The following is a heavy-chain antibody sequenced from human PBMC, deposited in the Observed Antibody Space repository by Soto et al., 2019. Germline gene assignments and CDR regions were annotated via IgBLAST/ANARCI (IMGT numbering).Heavy chain of an antibody. CDR1: GFSFKSYE. J-gene: IGHJ4*02. Sequence: GGSLSLSCVASGFSFKSYEMNWVRQAPGKGLEWVSAISDGGDTTYYADSVKGRFTISRDNSKNTLYLQMDSLRAEDTAIYYCAKNRGIIMIVESWGQGTLVTVSS. D-gene: IGHD3-22*01. V-gene: IGHV3-23*01. CDR3: AKNRGIIMIVES. CDR2: ISDGGDTT.